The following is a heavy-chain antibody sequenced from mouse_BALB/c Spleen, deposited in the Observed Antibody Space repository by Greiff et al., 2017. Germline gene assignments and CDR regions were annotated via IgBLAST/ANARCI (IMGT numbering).Heavy chain of an antibody. D-gene: IGHD1-1*01. V-gene: IGHV5-12-1*01. CDR2: ISSGGGST. CDR1: GFAFSSYD. CDR3: ARHGDYSFDY. Sequence: EVKLMESGGGLVKPGGSLKLSCAASGFAFSSYDMSWVRQTPEKRLEWVAYISSGGGSTYYPDTVKGRFTISRDNAKNTLYLQMSSLKSEDTAMYYCARHGDYSFDYWGQGTTLTVSS. J-gene: IGHJ2*01.